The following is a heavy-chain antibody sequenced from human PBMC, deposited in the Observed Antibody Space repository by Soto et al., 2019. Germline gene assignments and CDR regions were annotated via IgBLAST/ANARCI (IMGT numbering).Heavy chain of an antibody. CDR2: IYYSVST. D-gene: IGHD4-4*01. J-gene: IGHJ3*01. CDR3: ARAGGRTVTTSYYYSGAFDV. Sequence: PSATLSLTCPVSGGAVSRGGYYWSWIRRHRGKGLEWIGYIYYSVSTYYNPSLKSRVTISVDTSKNQFSLKLSSVTAADTAVYYCARAGGRTVTTSYYYSGAFDVWGHGTMVTIS. CDR1: GGAVSRGGYY. V-gene: IGHV4-31*03.